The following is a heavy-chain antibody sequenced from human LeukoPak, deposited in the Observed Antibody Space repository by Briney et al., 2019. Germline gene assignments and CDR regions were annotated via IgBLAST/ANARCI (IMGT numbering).Heavy chain of an antibody. V-gene: IGHV1-69*04. CDR2: IIPILGIA. CDR3: ARVSCSGGSCY. J-gene: IGHJ4*02. Sequence: ASVKVSCKASGGTFSSYAISWVRQAPGQGLEWMGRIIPILGIANYAQKFQGRVTITADKSTGTAYMELSSLRSEDTAVYYCARVSCSGGSCYWGQGTLVTVSS. D-gene: IGHD2-15*01. CDR1: GGTFSSYA.